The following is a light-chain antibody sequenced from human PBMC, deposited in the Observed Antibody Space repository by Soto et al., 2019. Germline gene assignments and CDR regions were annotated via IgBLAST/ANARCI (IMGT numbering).Light chain of an antibody. CDR1: HSDIGAGYG. V-gene: IGLV1-40*01. J-gene: IGLJ2*01. CDR3: QSFDSSRIGLL. CDR2: DTT. Sequence: QSVLTQPPSVTGAPGQRVTISCTGSHSDIGAGYGVHWYQQFPHSAPKLLNYDTTNRPSGVPDRFSGSRSGTSASLAITGLQAEDEADYYCQSFDSSRIGLLFGGGTKLTVL.